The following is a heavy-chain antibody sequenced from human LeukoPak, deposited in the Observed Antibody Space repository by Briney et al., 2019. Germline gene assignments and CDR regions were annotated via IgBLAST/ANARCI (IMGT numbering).Heavy chain of an antibody. V-gene: IGHV3-7*01. D-gene: IGHD5-18*01. CDR3: ARGGKSSCGFMLDP. CDR2: IKQDGSEK. J-gene: IGHJ5*02. CDR1: GFTFSSYW. Sequence: GGSLRLSCAASGFTFSSYWMSWVRQAPGKGLEWVANIKQDGSEKYYVDSVKGRFTISRDNAKNSLYLQMNSLRAEDTAVYYCARGGKSSCGFMLDPWGQGTLVTVSS.